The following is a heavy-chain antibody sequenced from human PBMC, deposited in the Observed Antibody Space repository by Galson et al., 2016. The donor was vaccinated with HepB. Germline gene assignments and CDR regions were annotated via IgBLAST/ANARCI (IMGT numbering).Heavy chain of an antibody. Sequence: SVKVSCKASGGTFTTYPISWVRQAPGQGLEWMGGIIPLFGTSNYAQKFQGRVTITADASTSTAYMELSSLRSEDTAVYYCARAHCGISGIYYFDYWGQGTLVTVSS. D-gene: IGHD1-26*01. CDR1: GGTFTTYP. J-gene: IGHJ4*02. CDR2: IIPLFGTS. V-gene: IGHV1-69*13. CDR3: ARAHCGISGIYYFDY.